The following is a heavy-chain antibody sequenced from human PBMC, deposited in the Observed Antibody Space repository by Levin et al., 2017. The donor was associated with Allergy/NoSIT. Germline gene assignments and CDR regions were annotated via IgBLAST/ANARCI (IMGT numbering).Heavy chain of an antibody. CDR2: INPNSGGT. Sequence: ASVKVSCKASGYTFTGYYMHWVRQAPGQGLEWMGWINPNSGGTNYAQKFQGRVTMTRDTSISTAYMELSRLRSDDTAVYYCARDSLYCSSTSCQSGDFDYWGQGTLVTVSS. CDR3: ARDSLYCSSTSCQSGDFDY. V-gene: IGHV1-2*02. CDR1: GYTFTGYY. D-gene: IGHD2-2*01. J-gene: IGHJ4*02.